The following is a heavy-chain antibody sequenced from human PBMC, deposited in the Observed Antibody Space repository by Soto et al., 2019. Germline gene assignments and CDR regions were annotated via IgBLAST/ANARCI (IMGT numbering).Heavy chain of an antibody. J-gene: IGHJ6*02. CDR3: AKDYGYAYGLYYGMDV. Sequence: EMQLVESGGDLVQPGRSLTLSSAASGFTFYDYAMHWVRQRPGKGLEWVSGMNWNSRSIGYADSVKGRFTISRDNAKNSLYLQMTSLRPEDTALYYCAKDYGYAYGLYYGMDVWGQGTTVTVSS. CDR1: GFTFYDYA. V-gene: IGHV3-9*01. CDR2: MNWNSRSI. D-gene: IGHD3-10*01.